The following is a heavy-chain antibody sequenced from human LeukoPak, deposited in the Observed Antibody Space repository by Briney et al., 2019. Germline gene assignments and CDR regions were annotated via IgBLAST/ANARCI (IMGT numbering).Heavy chain of an antibody. CDR3: ARVRKYYDYVWGSIDAFDI. J-gene: IGHJ3*02. V-gene: IGHV1-8*01. Sequence: ASVKVSCTASGYTFTSYDINWVRQATGQGLEWMGWMNPNSGNTGYAQKFQGRVTMTRNTSISTAYMELSSLRSEDTAVYYCARVRKYYDYVWGSIDAFDIWGQGTMVTVSS. D-gene: IGHD3-16*01. CDR2: MNPNSGNT. CDR1: GYTFTSYD.